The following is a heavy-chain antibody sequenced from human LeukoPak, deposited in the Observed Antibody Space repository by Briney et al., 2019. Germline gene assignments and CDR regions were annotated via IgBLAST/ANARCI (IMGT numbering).Heavy chain of an antibody. V-gene: IGHV4-34*01. CDR3: ATRYDYGGN. CDR2: INHSGST. Sequence: SETLSLTCAVYGGSFSGYYWSWIRQPPGKGLEWIGEINHSGSTNYNPSPKSRVTISADTSKNQFSLKLSSVTAADTAVYYCATRYDYGGNWGQGTLVTVSS. CDR1: GGSFSGYY. D-gene: IGHD4-23*01. J-gene: IGHJ4*02.